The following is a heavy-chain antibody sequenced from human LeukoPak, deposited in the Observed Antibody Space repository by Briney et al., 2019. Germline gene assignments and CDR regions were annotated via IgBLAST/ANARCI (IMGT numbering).Heavy chain of an antibody. Sequence: PGGSLRLSCAASGFTVSSNYMSWLRQAPGKGLAWVSVIYSGGSTYYADSVKGRFTISRDNSKNTLYLQMNSLRAEDTAVYYCARLIAAAGIYYFDYWGQGTLVTVSS. V-gene: IGHV3-66*01. J-gene: IGHJ4*02. CDR2: IYSGGST. CDR1: GFTVSSNY. CDR3: ARLIAAAGIYYFDY. D-gene: IGHD6-13*01.